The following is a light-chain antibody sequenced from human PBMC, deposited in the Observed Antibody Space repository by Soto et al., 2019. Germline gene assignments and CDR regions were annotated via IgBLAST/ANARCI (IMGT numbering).Light chain of an antibody. CDR2: WAS. V-gene: IGKV4-1*01. Sequence: DIVMTQSPDSLAVSLGERATINCKSSQSVLYSSNNKNYLAWYQQKQGQPPKLLIFWASSRESGVPDRFSGRGSGTDFPLSISSLQAEDVAVYFCQQYYSTPFTFGQGTKLEIK. J-gene: IGKJ2*01. CDR1: QSVLYSSNNKNY. CDR3: QQYYSTPFT.